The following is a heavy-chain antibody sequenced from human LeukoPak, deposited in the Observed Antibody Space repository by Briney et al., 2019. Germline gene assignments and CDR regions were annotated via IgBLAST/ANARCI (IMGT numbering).Heavy chain of an antibody. CDR3: ARSQVDTAMAHI. J-gene: IGHJ3*02. V-gene: IGHV4-34*01. CDR2: INHSGSA. Sequence: SETLSLTCAVYGGSFNHYYWSWIRQPPGKGLEWIGEINHSGSAKSNPSLKSRVILSVDTSKNQFSLNLTSVTAADTAVYYCARSQVDTAMAHIWGQGTMVTVSS. D-gene: IGHD5-18*01. CDR1: GGSFNHYY.